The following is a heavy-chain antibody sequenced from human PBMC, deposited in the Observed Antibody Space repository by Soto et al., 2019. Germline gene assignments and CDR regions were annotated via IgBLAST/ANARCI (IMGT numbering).Heavy chain of an antibody. J-gene: IGHJ2*01. V-gene: IGHV3-74*01. Sequence: GGSLRLSCAASGFTFSSYWMHWVRQAPGKGLVWVSRINSDGSSTSYADSVKGRFTISRDNAKDTLYLQMNSLRAEDTAVYYCARGGSLNWYFDLWGRGTLVTVSS. D-gene: IGHD1-26*01. CDR1: GFTFSSYW. CDR3: ARGGSLNWYFDL. CDR2: INSDGSST.